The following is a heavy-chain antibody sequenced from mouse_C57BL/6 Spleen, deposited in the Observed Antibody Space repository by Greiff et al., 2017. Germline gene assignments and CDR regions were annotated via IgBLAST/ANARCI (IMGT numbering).Heavy chain of an antibody. J-gene: IGHJ4*01. D-gene: IGHD1-1*01. CDR3: TRSITTVVALYAMDY. CDR2: IYPGNSDT. CDR1: GYTFTSYW. V-gene: IGHV1-5*01. Sequence: VQLQQSGTVLARPGASVKMSCKTSGYTFTSYWMHWVKQRPGQGLEWIGAIYPGNSDTSYNQKFKGKAKLTAVTSASTAYMELSSLTNEDSAVYYCTRSITTVVALYAMDYWGQGTSVTVSS.